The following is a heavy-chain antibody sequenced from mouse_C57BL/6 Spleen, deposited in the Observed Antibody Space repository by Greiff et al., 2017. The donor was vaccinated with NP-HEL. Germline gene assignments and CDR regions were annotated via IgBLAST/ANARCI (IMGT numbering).Heavy chain of an antibody. CDR1: GYSFTSYY. J-gene: IGHJ1*03. D-gene: IGHD1-1*01. CDR2: IYPGSGNT. CDR3: ARSPHYYGSSYGYFDV. V-gene: IGHV1-66*01. Sequence: QVQLQQSGPELVKPGASVKISCKASGYSFTSYYIHWVKQRPGQGLEWIGWIYPGSGNTKYNEKFKGKATLTADTSSSTAYMQLSSLTSEDSAVYYCARSPHYYGSSYGYFDVWGTGTTVTVSS.